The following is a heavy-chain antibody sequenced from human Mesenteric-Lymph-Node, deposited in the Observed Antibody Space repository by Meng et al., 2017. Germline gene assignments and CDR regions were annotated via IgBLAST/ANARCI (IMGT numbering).Heavy chain of an antibody. CDR2: IYYSGAT. CDR3: ARASRQYDNWFDP. Sequence: QLQLQGSGPGLVKLSETLSLTCIVSGDSISTSTYYWGWIRQPPGKGLEWIGNIYYSGATYYNPSLKSRVTLSIDTSKNHFSLKVNSVTAADTALYFCARASRQYDNWFDPWGQGTLVTVSS. J-gene: IGHJ5*02. V-gene: IGHV4-39*07. CDR1: GDSISTSTYY.